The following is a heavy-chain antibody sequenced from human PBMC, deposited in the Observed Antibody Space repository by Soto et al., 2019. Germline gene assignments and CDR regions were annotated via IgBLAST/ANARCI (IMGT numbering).Heavy chain of an antibody. J-gene: IGHJ3*02. CDR3: AHKLLGNAFDI. V-gene: IGHV2-5*02. CDR2: IYWDDDK. D-gene: IGHD2-8*02. CDR1: GFSLSTNGVG. Sequence: QITLKESGPTLVKPTQTLTLTCTFSGFSLSTNGVGVGWIRQPPGKALEWLALIYWDDDKRYSPSLKSRLTITKDTSKNQVVLTMSSMDPVDTATYYCAHKLLGNAFDIWGQGTMVTVSS.